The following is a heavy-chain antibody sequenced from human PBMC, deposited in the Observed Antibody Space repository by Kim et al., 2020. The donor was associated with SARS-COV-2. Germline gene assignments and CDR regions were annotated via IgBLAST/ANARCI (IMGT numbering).Heavy chain of an antibody. CDR2: ISSSSSAI. CDR1: GFTFTDYF. CDR3: ARDIWDSGSEREPS. Sequence: GGSLRLSYAASGFTFTDYFMSWIRQAPGKGLEWVAYISSSSSAIFYADSVKGRFIISRDNALNSVSLQMNSLRAEDTGVYYCARDIWDSGSEREPSWGQGTLVTVSS. V-gene: IGHV3-11*04. D-gene: IGHD1-1*01. J-gene: IGHJ5*02.